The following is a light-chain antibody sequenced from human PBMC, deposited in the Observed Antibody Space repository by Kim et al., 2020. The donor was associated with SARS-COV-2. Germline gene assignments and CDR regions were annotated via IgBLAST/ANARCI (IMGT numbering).Light chain of an antibody. CDR3: GTWDSSLSAGV. CDR1: RSNMGNNY. CDR2: DNN. Sequence: GQKDTLASSGTRSNMGNNYVSWYQQLPETAPKLLIYDNNKRPSGIPDRFSGSKSGTSATLGITGLQTGDEADYYCGTWDSSLSAGVFGGGTKLTVL. V-gene: IGLV1-51*01. J-gene: IGLJ2*01.